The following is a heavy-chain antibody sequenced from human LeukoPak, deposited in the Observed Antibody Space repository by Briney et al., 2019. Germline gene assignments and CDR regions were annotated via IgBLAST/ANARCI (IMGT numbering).Heavy chain of an antibody. J-gene: IGHJ5*02. CDR1: GFTVSSNY. CDR3: ARGGYSYGYSWFDP. CDR2: IYSGGST. D-gene: IGHD5-18*01. Sequence: GGSLRLSCAASGFTVSSNYMSWVRQAPGKGLEWVLVIYSGGSTYYADSVKGRFTISRDNSKNTLYLQMNSLRAEDTAVYYCARGGYSYGYSWFDPWGQGTLVTVSS. V-gene: IGHV3-66*02.